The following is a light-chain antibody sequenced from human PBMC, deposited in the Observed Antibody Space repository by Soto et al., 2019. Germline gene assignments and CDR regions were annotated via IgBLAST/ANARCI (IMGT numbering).Light chain of an antibody. Sequence: EIVLTHSPATLSVSPCERATLSFRASQSVGTNLAWFQQRPGQAPRLLIYGASTRATGIPARFRGSGSGTEFTLTISSLQSEDFAVYSCQQYHNWPSTFGQGTRLEIK. J-gene: IGKJ5*01. CDR1: QSVGTN. V-gene: IGKV3D-15*01. CDR2: GAS. CDR3: QQYHNWPST.